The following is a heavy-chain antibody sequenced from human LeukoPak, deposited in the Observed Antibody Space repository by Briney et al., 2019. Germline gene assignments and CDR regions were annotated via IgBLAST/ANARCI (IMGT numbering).Heavy chain of an antibody. CDR1: GFTFSHYS. J-gene: IGHJ4*02. V-gene: IGHV3-21*01. Sequence: PGGSLRLSCAASGFTFSHYSMYRVRQAPGKGLEWVSSVSSGGSYIHYADSVKGRFTISRDNAKNSVYQQMNSLRAEDTALYYCAKAYGGSSYHSGYVWGQGTLVTVSS. CDR2: VSSGGSYI. D-gene: IGHD2-15*01. CDR3: AKAYGGSSYHSGYV.